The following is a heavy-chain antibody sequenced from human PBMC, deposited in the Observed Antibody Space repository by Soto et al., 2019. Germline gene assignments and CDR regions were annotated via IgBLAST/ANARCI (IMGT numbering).Heavy chain of an antibody. D-gene: IGHD4-17*01. CDR2: ISSSGGST. CDR1: GFTFSDYY. V-gene: IGHV3-23*01. Sequence: GGSLRLSCAASGFTFSDYYMSWIRQAPGKGLEWVSYISSSGGSTYYADSVKGRFTISRDNSKNTLYLQMNSLRAEDTAVYYCAKDQGYGDDAFDIWGQGTMVTVSS. J-gene: IGHJ3*02. CDR3: AKDQGYGDDAFDI.